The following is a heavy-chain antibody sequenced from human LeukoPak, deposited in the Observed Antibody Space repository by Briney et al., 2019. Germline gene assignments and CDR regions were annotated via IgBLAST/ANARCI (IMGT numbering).Heavy chain of an antibody. J-gene: IGHJ4*02. Sequence: GGSLRLSCAASGFTFSSYEMNWVRQAPGKGLEWVSYISSSDNTIYYADSVKGRFTISRDNAKLYLQMNSLRAEDTAFYYRARGGAVAGLDYWGQGTLVTVSS. CDR1: GFTFSSYE. V-gene: IGHV3-48*03. D-gene: IGHD6-19*01. CDR3: ARGGAVAGLDY. CDR2: ISSSDNTI.